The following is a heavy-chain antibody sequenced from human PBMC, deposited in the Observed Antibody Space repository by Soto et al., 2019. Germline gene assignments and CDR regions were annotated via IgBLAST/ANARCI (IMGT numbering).Heavy chain of an antibody. CDR1: GGSFSGYY. CDR2: INHSGST. Sequence: SETLSLTCAVYGGSFSGYYWSWIRQPPGKGLEWIGEINHSGSTNYNPSLKSRVTISVDTSKNQFSLKLSSVTAADTAVYYCARGKGYGSGSYHYYFDYWGQGPLVTVS. V-gene: IGHV4-34*01. CDR3: ARGKGYGSGSYHYYFDY. J-gene: IGHJ4*02. D-gene: IGHD3-10*01.